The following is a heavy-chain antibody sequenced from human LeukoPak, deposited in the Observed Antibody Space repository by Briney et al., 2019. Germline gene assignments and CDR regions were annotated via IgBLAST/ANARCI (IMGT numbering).Heavy chain of an antibody. J-gene: IGHJ3*02. D-gene: IGHD1-1*01. CDR1: GGSFSGYY. V-gene: IGHV4-34*01. Sequence: YPSETLSLTCAVYGGSFSGYYWSWIRQPPGKGLEWIGEINHSGSTNYNPSLKSRVTISVDTSKNQFSLKLSSVTAADTAVYYCARDAYNWNDSQDAFDIWGQGTMVTVSS. CDR3: ARDAYNWNDSQDAFDI. CDR2: INHSGST.